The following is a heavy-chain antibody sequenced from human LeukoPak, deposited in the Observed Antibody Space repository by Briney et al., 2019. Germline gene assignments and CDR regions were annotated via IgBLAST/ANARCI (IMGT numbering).Heavy chain of an antibody. D-gene: IGHD3-16*01. Sequence: GGSLRLSCAASGFTFSSTWMHWFRQVPGKGPVWVSRIHSDGSTTIYADSVKGRFTISRDNARNTLYLQMNGLRAEDTAVYYCVRDRYYVPDYWGQGTLVTVSS. CDR1: GFTFSSTW. V-gene: IGHV3-74*01. J-gene: IGHJ4*02. CDR3: VRDRYYVPDY. CDR2: IHSDGSTT.